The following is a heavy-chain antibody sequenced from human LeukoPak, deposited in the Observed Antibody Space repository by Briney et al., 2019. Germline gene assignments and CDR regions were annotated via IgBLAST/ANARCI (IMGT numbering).Heavy chain of an antibody. V-gene: IGHV1-2*02. J-gene: IGHJ4*02. Sequence: ASVKVSCKASGYTLTGYYMHWVRQAPGQGLEWMGWINPNSGGTNYAQKFQGRVTMTRDTSISTAYMELSRLRSDDTAVYYCARVPRYYDSSGYYRFFDYWGQGTLVTVSS. D-gene: IGHD3-22*01. CDR1: GYTLTGYY. CDR2: INPNSGGT. CDR3: ARVPRYYDSSGYYRFFDY.